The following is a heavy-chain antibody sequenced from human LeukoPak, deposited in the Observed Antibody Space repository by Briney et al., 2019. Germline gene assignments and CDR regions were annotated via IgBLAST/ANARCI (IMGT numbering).Heavy chain of an antibody. D-gene: IGHD3-3*01. V-gene: IGHV4-38-2*01. J-gene: IGHJ6*03. CDR3: ARNYDFWSGHLYYMDV. Sequence: PSETLSLTCAVSGYSISSGYYWGWIRQPPGKGLEWIGSIYHSGSTYYNPSLKGRVTISVDTSKNQFSLKLSSVTAADTAVYYCARNYDFWSGHLYYMDVWGKGTTVTVSS. CDR1: GYSISSGYY. CDR2: IYHSGST.